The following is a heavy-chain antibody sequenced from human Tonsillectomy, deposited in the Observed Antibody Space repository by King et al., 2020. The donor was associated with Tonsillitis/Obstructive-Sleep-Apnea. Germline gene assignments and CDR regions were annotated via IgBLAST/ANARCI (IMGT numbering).Heavy chain of an antibody. CDR2: ISSSSSYI. J-gene: IGHJ4*02. V-gene: IGHV3-21*01. CDR1: GFTFSSYS. Sequence: VQLVESGGGLVKPGGSLRLSCAASGFTFSSYSMNWVRQAPGKGLEWVSSISSSSSYIYYADSVKGRFTISRDNAKNTLYLQMNSLRAEDTAVYYCARALPPGPGRQLSFDYWGQGTLVTVSS. D-gene: IGHD5-18*01. CDR3: ARALPPGPGRQLSFDY.